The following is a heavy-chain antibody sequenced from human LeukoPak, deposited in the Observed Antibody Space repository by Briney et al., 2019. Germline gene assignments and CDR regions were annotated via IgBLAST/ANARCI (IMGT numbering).Heavy chain of an antibody. J-gene: IGHJ4*02. CDR1: GYTFTSYA. D-gene: IGHD2-2*02. CDR2: IIPIFGTA. V-gene: IGHV1-69*05. Sequence: SVKVSCKASGYTFTSYAISWVRQAHGQGLEWMGRIIPIFGTANYAQKFQGRVTITTDESTSTAYMELSSLRSEDTAVYYCARGYCSSTSCYTGGYYFDYWGQGTLVTVSS. CDR3: ARGYCSSTSCYTGGYYFDY.